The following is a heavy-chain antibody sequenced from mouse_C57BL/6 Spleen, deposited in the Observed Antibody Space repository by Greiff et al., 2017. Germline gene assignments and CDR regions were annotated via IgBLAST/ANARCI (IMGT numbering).Heavy chain of an antibody. J-gene: IGHJ4*01. CDR2: IYPSDSET. CDR1: GYTFPSYW. CDR3: ARSRVYAMDY. Sequence: VQLQQPGAELLRPGSSVKLSCKASGYTFPSYWLDWVKQRPGQGLEWIGNIYPSDSETHYNQKFKDKATLTVDKSSSTAYMQLSSLTSEDSAVYYCARSRVYAMDYWGQGTSVTVSS. V-gene: IGHV1-61*01.